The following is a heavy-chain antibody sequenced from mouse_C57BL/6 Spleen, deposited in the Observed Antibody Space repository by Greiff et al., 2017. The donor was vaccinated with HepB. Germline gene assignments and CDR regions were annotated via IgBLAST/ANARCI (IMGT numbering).Heavy chain of an antibody. Sequence: QVQLKQSGPELVKPGASVKISCKASGYAFSSSWMNWVKQRPGKGLEWIGRIYPGDGDTNYNGKFKGKATLTADKSSSTAYMQLSSLTSEDSAVYFCARGDGNQYYFDYWGQGTTLTVSS. CDR3: ARGDGNQYYFDY. CDR1: GYAFSSSW. V-gene: IGHV1-82*01. CDR2: IYPGDGDT. J-gene: IGHJ2*01. D-gene: IGHD2-1*01.